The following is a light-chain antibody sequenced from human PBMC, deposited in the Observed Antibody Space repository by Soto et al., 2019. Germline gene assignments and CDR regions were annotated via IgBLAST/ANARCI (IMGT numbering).Light chain of an antibody. Sequence: NFMLTQPHSVSESPGKTVTISCTRSGGSIASGYVQWYQQRPGSAPTTVIYEDNQRPSGVPDRFSGSIDRSSNSASLPISGLKTEDEADYYCQSYHSSTPYVFGTGTKVTVL. CDR3: QSYHSSTPYV. V-gene: IGLV6-57*03. CDR1: GGSIASGY. CDR2: EDN. J-gene: IGLJ1*01.